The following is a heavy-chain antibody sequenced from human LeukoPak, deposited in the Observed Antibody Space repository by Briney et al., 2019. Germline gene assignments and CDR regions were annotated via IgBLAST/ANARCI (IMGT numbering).Heavy chain of an antibody. CDR1: GGSFSGYY. D-gene: IGHD1-1*01. Sequence: SETLSLTCAVYGGSFSGYYWSWIRQPPGKGLEWIGEINHSGSTNYNPSLKSRVTISVDTSKNQFSLKLSSVTAADTAVYHCARWTRELNWRYYYYYYMDVWGKGTTVTISS. CDR2: INHSGST. V-gene: IGHV4-34*01. CDR3: ARWTRELNWRYYYYYYMDV. J-gene: IGHJ6*03.